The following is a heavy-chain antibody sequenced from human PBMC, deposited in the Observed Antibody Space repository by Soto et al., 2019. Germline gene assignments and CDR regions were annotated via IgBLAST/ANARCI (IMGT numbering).Heavy chain of an antibody. CDR3: ARDTAYCGGDCYSLPSGGMDV. V-gene: IGHV1-69*13. D-gene: IGHD2-21*02. Sequence: ASVKVSCKASGGTFSCYAISWVRQAPGQGLEWMGGIIPIFGTANYTQKFQGRVTITADESTSTAYMELSSLRSEDTAVYYCARDTAYCGGDCYSLPSGGMDVWGQGTTVTVSS. CDR1: GGTFSCYA. J-gene: IGHJ6*02. CDR2: IIPIFGTA.